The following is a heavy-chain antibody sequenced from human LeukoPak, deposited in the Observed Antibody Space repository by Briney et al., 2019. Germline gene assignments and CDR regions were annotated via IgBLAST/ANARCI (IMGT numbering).Heavy chain of an antibody. CDR1: GGSINSSNW. J-gene: IGHJ6*04. CDR2: IYHSGST. D-gene: IGHD3-9*01. Sequence: SETLSLTCAVSGGSINSSNWWSWVRQPPGKGLEWIGEIYHSGSTNYNPSLKSRVTISVDKSKNQFSLKLSSVTAADTAVYYCASRYFDWLLSPYYYGMDVWGKGTTVTVSS. CDR3: ASRYFDWLLSPYYYGMDV. V-gene: IGHV4-4*02.